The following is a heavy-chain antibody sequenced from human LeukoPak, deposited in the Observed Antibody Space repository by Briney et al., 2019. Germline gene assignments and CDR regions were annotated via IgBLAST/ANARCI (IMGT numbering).Heavy chain of an antibody. J-gene: IGHJ3*02. CDR1: GGSISSGSYY. D-gene: IGHD3-22*01. Sequence: ASQTLSLTCTVSGGSISSGSYYWSWIRQPAGKGLEWIGRIYTSGSTNYNPSLKSRVTISVDTSKNQFSLKLSSVTAADTAVYYCARDYPVVPYYYDSSGYYPGIWGQGTMVTVSS. CDR2: IYTSGST. CDR3: ARDYPVVPYYYDSSGYYPGI. V-gene: IGHV4-61*02.